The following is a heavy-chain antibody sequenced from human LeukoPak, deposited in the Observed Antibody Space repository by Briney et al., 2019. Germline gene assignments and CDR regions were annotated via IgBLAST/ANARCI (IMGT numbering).Heavy chain of an antibody. J-gene: IGHJ4*02. D-gene: IGHD2-2*01. Sequence: GGSLRLSCAASGFTFSDYYMSWIRQAPGKGLEWFSYISSSGSTIYYADSVKGRFTVSRDNAKNSLYLQMNSLRAEDTAVYYCARVPAAIGTIDYWGQGTLVTVSS. CDR2: ISSSGSTI. V-gene: IGHV3-11*01. CDR3: ARVPAAIGTIDY. CDR1: GFTFSDYY.